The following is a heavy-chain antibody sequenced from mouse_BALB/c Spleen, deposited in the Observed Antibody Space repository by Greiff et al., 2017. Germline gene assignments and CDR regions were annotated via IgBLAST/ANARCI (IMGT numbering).Heavy chain of an antibody. D-gene: IGHD2-4*01. J-gene: IGHJ3*01. Sequence: VQLKESGAELVKPGASVKLSCTASGFNIKDTYMHWVKQRPEQGLEWIGYINPSTGYTEYNQKFKDKATLTADKSSSTAYMQLSSLTSEDSAVYYCARRGYYDYDVAFAYWGQGTLVTVSA. CDR3: ARRGYYDYDVAFAY. CDR2: INPSTGYT. CDR1: GFNIKDTY. V-gene: IGHV14-3*02.